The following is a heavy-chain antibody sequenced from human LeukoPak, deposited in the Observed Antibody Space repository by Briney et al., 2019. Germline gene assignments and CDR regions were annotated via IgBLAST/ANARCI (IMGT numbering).Heavy chain of an antibody. Sequence: ASPKLSCKASGYTFTSYGISWVRQAPEQGLEWMRWISANNGDTNYAPKLQGKVPMTTDTSTSTDYMQLRSLRSDDTAVYHCARGIALRRSDYVVDYWAGGPVASVSS. CDR1: GYTFTSYG. CDR2: ISANNGDT. CDR3: ARGIALRRSDYVVDY. D-gene: IGHD4-17*01. V-gene: IGHV1-18*01. J-gene: IGHJ4*02.